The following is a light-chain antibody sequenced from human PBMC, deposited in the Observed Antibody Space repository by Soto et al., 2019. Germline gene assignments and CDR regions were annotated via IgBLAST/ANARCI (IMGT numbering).Light chain of an antibody. CDR2: GVS. J-gene: IGKJ5*01. CDR1: QRLSRTY. CDR3: QQANSFPHT. V-gene: IGKV3D-20*02. Sequence: EIVLTQSPATLSLSPGGRATRSCRVSQRLSRTYLAWYQQKPGQAPRLLISGVSKRAAGIPDRFSAGGSDTDFTLTISRVEPEDFATYYCQQANSFPHTFGQGTRLEIK.